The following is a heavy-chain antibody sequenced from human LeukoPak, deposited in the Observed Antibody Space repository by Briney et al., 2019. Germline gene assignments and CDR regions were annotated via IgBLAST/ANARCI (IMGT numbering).Heavy chain of an antibody. J-gene: IGHJ4*02. CDR1: GFPFTTYN. CDR2: IDSSSSTI. V-gene: IGHV3-48*01. D-gene: IGHD3-16*02. CDR3: VSDRGISFYFDD. Sequence: GGSLTLSCAVSGFPFTTYNMNWVRPAPGKGGEWVSYIDSSSSTIYYADSVKGRFTVSRNNAKNSQDLQINSLRSEDTAVYYCVSDRGISFYFDDWGQGTLVTVSS.